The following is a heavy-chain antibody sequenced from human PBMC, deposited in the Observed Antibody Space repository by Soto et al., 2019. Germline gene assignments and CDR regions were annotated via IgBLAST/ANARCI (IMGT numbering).Heavy chain of an antibody. Sequence: QVQLVESGGGVVQPGRSLRLACAASGFTFNNYGMHWVRQAPGKGLEWVAVIWNDGNGYYYANSVKGRFPISRDNSKNTVYLQMRSLGAEDTVVYYCARRQISPPTRGAAAARGGMDVWGQGTTVTVSS. D-gene: IGHD6-13*01. CDR1: GFTFNNYG. J-gene: IGHJ6*02. V-gene: IGHV3-33*01. CDR3: ARRQISPPTRGAAAARGGMDV. CDR2: IWNDGNGY.